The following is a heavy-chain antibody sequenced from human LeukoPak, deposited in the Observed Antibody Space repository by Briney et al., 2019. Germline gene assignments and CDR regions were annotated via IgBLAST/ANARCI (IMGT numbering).Heavy chain of an antibody. CDR3: ARRSYGIDY. D-gene: IGHD5-18*01. CDR2: IYYSGST. V-gene: IGHV4-34*01. J-gene: IGHJ4*02. Sequence: SETLSLTCAVYGGSFSGYYWSWIRQPPGKGLEWIGSIYYSGSTYYNPSLKSRVTISVDTSKNQFSLKLSSVTAADTAVYYCARRSYGIDYWGQGTLVTVSS. CDR1: GGSFSGYY.